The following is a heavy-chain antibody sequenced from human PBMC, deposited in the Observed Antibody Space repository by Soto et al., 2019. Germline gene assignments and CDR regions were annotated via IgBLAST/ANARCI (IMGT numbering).Heavy chain of an antibody. Sequence: GGSLRLSCAASGFTFSSYEMNWVRQAPGKGLEWVSYISSSGSTIYYADSVKGRFTISRDNAKNSLYLQMNSLRAEDTAVYYCARLYSSGWSPFDYWGQGTLVTVSS. CDR1: GFTFSSYE. CDR2: ISSSGSTI. CDR3: ARLYSSGWSPFDY. V-gene: IGHV3-48*03. J-gene: IGHJ4*02. D-gene: IGHD6-19*01.